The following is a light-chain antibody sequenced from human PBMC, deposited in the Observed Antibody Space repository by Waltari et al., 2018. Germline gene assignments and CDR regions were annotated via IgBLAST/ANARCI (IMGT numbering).Light chain of an antibody. CDR3: LQYNSNPYS. CDR2: APS. Sequence: DIQMTQSPSSLSASAGDRVTITCRASQGISTYLNWYQQKPGKAPKRLIYAPSSLESGVPSRFSGSGSGTDFTLTISSLQPEDFATYYCLQYNSNPYSFGQGTKVEIK. CDR1: QGISTY. J-gene: IGKJ2*03. V-gene: IGKV1-17*01.